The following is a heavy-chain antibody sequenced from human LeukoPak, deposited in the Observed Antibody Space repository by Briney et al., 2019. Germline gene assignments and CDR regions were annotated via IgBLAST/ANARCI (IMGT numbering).Heavy chain of an antibody. CDR1: GYTFTGYY. J-gene: IGHJ4*02. V-gene: IGHV1-2*02. CDR3: ARDPWGYLRSFDY. D-gene: IGHD3-16*01. CDR2: INPNSGGT. Sequence: VASVKVSCKASGYTFTGYYMHWVRQAPGQGLEWMGWINPNSGGTNYAQKFQGGVTITRDTSISTAYMELSRLRSDDTAVYYCARDPWGYLRSFDYWGQGTLVTVSS.